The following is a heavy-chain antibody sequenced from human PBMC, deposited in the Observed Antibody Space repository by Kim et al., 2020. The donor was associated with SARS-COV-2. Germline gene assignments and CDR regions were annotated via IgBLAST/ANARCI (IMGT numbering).Heavy chain of an antibody. CDR2: KWYN. J-gene: IGHJ4*02. Sequence: KWYNSYAVSVKSRITINPDTSKNQFSLQLNSVTPEDPAVYYCTRGWGFDYWGQGTLVTVSS. D-gene: IGHD3-16*01. V-gene: IGHV6-1*01. CDR3: TRGWGFDY.